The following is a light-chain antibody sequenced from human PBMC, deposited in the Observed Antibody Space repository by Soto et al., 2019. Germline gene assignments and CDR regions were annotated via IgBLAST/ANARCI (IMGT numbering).Light chain of an antibody. V-gene: IGKV3-15*01. CDR3: QQYNDWWT. J-gene: IGKJ1*01. CDR1: QSVSNN. Sequence: EIVMTQSPDTLSVSPGERATLSCRASQSVSNNLAWYHQKPGQAPRLLIFGASTRATGIPARFSGSWSGTEFTLTISSLPSEDFAVYYCQQYNDWWTFGQGTKVEIK. CDR2: GAS.